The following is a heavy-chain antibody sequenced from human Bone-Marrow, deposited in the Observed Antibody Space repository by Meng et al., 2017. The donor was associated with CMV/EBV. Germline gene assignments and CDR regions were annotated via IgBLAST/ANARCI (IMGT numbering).Heavy chain of an antibody. CDR1: GGSFSGYY. D-gene: IGHD6-6*01. Sequence: GSLRLSCAVYGGSFSGYYWSWIRQPPGKGLEWIGEINHSGSTNYNPSLKSRVTISVDTSKNQFSLKLSSVTAADTAVYYCARGGIAAPFDDWGPGNLVNVSS. V-gene: IGHV4-34*01. CDR3: ARGGIAAPFDD. J-gene: IGHJ4*02. CDR2: INHSGST.